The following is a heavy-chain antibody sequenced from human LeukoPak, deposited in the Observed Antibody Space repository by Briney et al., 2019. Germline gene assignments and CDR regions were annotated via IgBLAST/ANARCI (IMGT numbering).Heavy chain of an antibody. J-gene: IGHJ5*02. CDR3: ARSRAFNSGAFDP. CDR2: IYNGVNT. CDR1: GASVSSASY. Sequence: SETLSLTCTVSGASVSSASYWTWIRPPPGKGVEWIAHIYNGVNTNYNPSLKSRVTISVDTSKNQFSLRLNSVTAADTAAYYCARSRAFNSGAFDPWGQGSLVTVSS. V-gene: IGHV4-61*01. D-gene: IGHD1-26*01.